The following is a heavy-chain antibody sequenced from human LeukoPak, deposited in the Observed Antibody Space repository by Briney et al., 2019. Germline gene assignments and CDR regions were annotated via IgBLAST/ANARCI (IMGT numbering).Heavy chain of an antibody. V-gene: IGHV3-33*01. CDR3: AREAVVVPAAIGYFQH. CDR2: IWYDGSNK. Sequence: GGSLRLSCAASGFTFSSYGMHWVRQAPGKGLEWVAVIWYDGSNKYYADSVKGRFTISRDNSKNTLYLQMSSLRAEDTAVYYCAREAVVVPAAIGYFQHWGQGTLVTVSS. CDR1: GFTFSSYG. J-gene: IGHJ1*01. D-gene: IGHD2-2*02.